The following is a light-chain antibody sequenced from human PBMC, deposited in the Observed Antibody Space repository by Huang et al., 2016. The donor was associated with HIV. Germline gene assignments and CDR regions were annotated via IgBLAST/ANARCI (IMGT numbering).Light chain of an antibody. V-gene: IGKV3-15*01. Sequence: EMVMTQSPATLSVSPGETATLSCRASQTISNNLAWYQHKPGQTPRLLIYGASTRATGVPARFSGSGSGTEFTLTINSLQSEDSAVYYCQQHNKWPLTFGGGTKVEIK. J-gene: IGKJ4*01. CDR2: GAS. CDR3: QQHNKWPLT. CDR1: QTISNN.